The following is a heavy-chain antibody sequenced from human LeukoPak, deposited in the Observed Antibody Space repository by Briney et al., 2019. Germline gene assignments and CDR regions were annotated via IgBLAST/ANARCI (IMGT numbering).Heavy chain of an antibody. V-gene: IGHV4-4*07. Sequence: SETLSLTCFVSGDSISNYYWSWIRQPAGKGLEWIGRIYTSGSTNYNPSLKSRVTMSVDTSKNQFSLKLSSVTAADTAVYYCAREAAAGTFYFDYWGQGTLVTVSS. CDR2: IYTSGST. J-gene: IGHJ4*02. CDR1: GDSISNYY. D-gene: IGHD6-13*01. CDR3: AREAAAGTFYFDY.